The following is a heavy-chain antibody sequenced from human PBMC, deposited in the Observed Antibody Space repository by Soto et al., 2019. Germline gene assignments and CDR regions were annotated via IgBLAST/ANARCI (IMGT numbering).Heavy chain of an antibody. CDR1: GFTFSTYA. CDR2: ISGSGGNT. Sequence: GGSLRLSCAASGFTFSTYAMAWVRQAPGKGLEWVSGISGSGGNTYYADPVKGRFTISRDNSKNTLYLQMNSLRAEDTALYYCAKAGGSARQTYFDYWGQGTLVTVSS. J-gene: IGHJ4*02. V-gene: IGHV3-23*01. CDR3: AKAGGSARQTYFDY.